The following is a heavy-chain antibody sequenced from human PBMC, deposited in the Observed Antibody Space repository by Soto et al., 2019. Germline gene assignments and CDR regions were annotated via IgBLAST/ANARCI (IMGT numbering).Heavy chain of an antibody. CDR3: AKDLRPDGRYDLDY. CDR1: GFNFRIYA. D-gene: IGHD1-26*01. CDR2: MIGDGTSW. J-gene: IGHJ4*02. V-gene: IGHV3-23*01. Sequence: GGSLRLSCAASGFNFRIYAMNWVRQAPGKGLKWVAVMIGDGTSWDYADSVRGRFTISRDNSKNTLYLQMNSLRAEDTAVYYCAKDLRPDGRYDLDYWGQGTLVTVSS.